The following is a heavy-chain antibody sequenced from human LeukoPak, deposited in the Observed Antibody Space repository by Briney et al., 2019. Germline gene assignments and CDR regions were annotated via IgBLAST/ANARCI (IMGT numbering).Heavy chain of an antibody. D-gene: IGHD4-11*01. Sequence: GGSLRLSRAASGFTFSNYAMSWVRQAPGKGLEWVSAISASGVTAHYADSVKGRFTISRDNSKNTLYLQMNSLRAEDTAVYYCAKDSRGNYVVWFDLWGQGTLVTVSS. CDR1: GFTFSNYA. CDR3: AKDSRGNYVVWFDL. CDR2: ISASGVTA. J-gene: IGHJ5*02. V-gene: IGHV3-23*01.